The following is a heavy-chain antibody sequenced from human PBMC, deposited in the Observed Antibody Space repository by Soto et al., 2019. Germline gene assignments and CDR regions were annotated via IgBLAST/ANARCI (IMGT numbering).Heavy chain of an antibody. CDR1: VGTFSSYA. Sequence: ASVKVSCKASVGTFSSYAISWVRQAPGQGLEWMGGIIPIFGTANYAQKFQGRVTITADESTSTAYMELSSLRSEDTAVYYCARDPNIVVVPAATDNWFDPWGQGTLVTVSS. CDR3: ARDPNIVVVPAATDNWFDP. CDR2: IIPIFGTA. J-gene: IGHJ5*02. V-gene: IGHV1-69*13. D-gene: IGHD2-2*01.